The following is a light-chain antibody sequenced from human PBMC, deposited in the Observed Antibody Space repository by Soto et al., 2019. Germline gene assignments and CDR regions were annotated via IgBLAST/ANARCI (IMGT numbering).Light chain of an antibody. Sequence: QSALTQPASVSGSPGQSITIPCTGTSHDVGTYNYVSWYQQHPGKAPKLLIYDVSYRPSGVSNRFSGSKSGITASLTISGLQAEDEGDYFCNSYTSSSSVVIFGGGTTLTVL. V-gene: IGLV2-14*01. J-gene: IGLJ2*01. CDR3: NSYTSSSSVVI. CDR2: DVS. CDR1: SHDVGTYNY.